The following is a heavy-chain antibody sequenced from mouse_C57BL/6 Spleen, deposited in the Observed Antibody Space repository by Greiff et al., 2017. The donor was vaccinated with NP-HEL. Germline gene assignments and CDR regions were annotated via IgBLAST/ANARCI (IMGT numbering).Heavy chain of an antibody. D-gene: IGHD1-1*01. CDR2: ISSGSSTI. J-gene: IGHJ3*01. V-gene: IGHV5-17*01. Sequence: EVQLQESGGGLVKPGGSLKLSCAASGFTFSDYGMHWVRQAPEKGLEWVAYISSGSSTIYYADTVKGRFTISRDNAKNTLFLQMTSLRSEDTAMYYCARPGSYYGSSWFAYWGQGTLVTVSA. CDR3: ARPGSYYGSSWFAY. CDR1: GFTFSDYG.